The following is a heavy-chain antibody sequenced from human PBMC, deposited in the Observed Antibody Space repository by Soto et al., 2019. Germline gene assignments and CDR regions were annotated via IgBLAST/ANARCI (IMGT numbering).Heavy chain of an antibody. J-gene: IGHJ6*02. CDR3: AKDLSDLWMISYYYYGMDV. Sequence: PGGSLRLSCAASGFTFSSYAMSWVRQAPGKGLEWVSAISGSGGSTYYADSVKGRFTISRDNSKNTLYLQMNSLRAEDTAVYYCAKDLSDLWMISYYYYGMDVWGQGTTVTVSS. V-gene: IGHV3-23*01. CDR1: GFTFSSYA. CDR2: ISGSGGST. D-gene: IGHD3-3*01.